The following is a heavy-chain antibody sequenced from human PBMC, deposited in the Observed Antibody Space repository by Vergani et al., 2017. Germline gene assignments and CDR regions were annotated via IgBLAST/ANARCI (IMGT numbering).Heavy chain of an antibody. D-gene: IGHD4-17*01. CDR2: IIPIFGTA. CDR3: AREYYGDAPGYYYGMDV. V-gene: IGHV1-69*01. Sequence: QVQLVQSGAEVKKPGSSVKVSCKASGGTFSSYAISWVRQAPGQGLEWMGGIIPIFGTANYAQKFQGRVTITADESTSTAYMELSSLRSEDTAVYYCAREYYGDAPGYYYGMDVWGQGTTVTVSS. CDR1: GGTFSSYA. J-gene: IGHJ6*02.